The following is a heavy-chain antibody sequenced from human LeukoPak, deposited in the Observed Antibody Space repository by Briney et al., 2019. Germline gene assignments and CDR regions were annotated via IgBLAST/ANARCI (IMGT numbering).Heavy chain of an antibody. CDR3: AVNHRDGYSELGY. J-gene: IGHJ4*02. D-gene: IGHD5-24*01. CDR1: GFTFDDYA. V-gene: IGHV3-9*01. CDR2: ISWNSGSI. Sequence: GGSLRLSCAASGFTFDDYAMHWVRQAPGKGLEWVSGISWNSGSIGYAGSVKGRFTISRDNANNSLCLQMNSLRAEDTAVYYCAVNHRDGYSELGYWGQGTLVTVSS.